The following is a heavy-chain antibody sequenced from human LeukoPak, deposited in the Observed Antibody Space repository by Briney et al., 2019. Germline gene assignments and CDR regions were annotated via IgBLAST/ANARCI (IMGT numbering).Heavy chain of an antibody. CDR1: GYRFTTYW. CDR2: FIPRESHA. J-gene: IGHJ5*02. D-gene: IGHD2-2*01. CDR3: ARRQGCSSTSCPPDT. V-gene: IGHV5-51*01. Sequence: GESLKISCLGSGYRFTTYWIGWVRHTPGKGLEGMGIFIPRESHARNPPSLQDPPTMSTDKFINPAYQQWSSLKASDTAMYYCARRQGCSSTSCPPDTWGQGTLVTVS.